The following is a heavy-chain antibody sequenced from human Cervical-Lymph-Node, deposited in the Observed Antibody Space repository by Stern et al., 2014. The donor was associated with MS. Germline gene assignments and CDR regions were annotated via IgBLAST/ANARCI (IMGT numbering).Heavy chain of an antibody. CDR2: AVPIFERS. D-gene: IGHD4-23*01. CDR1: GATFSTNG. J-gene: IGHJ5*02. CDR3: AREHHGGNFAA. V-gene: IGHV1-69*01. Sequence: VQLVESGAEVKKPGSSVKVSCKVSGATFSTNGISWVRQGPGQGLEWMGAAVPIFERSNYAQRFRGRVTITADESTSTSYMELTSLRSDDTGVYYCAREHHGGNFAAWGQGTLVTVSS.